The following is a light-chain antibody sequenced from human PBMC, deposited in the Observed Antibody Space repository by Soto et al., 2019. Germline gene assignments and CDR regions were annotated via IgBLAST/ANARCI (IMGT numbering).Light chain of an antibody. J-gene: IGLJ2*01. CDR1: RSDVGGYNY. Sequence: QSVLTQPASVSGSPGQSITISCTGSRSDVGGYNYVSWYQQHPGKAPKLMIHEVSNRPSGVSNLFSGSKSGNTASLTISGLQAEDEADYYCCSYTTSSTLGIFGGGTKLTVL. CDR3: CSYTTSSTLGI. CDR2: EVS. V-gene: IGLV2-14*01.